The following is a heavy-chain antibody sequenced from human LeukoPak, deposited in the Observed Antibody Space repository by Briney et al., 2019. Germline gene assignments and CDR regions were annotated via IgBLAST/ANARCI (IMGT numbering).Heavy chain of an antibody. V-gene: IGHV1-69*02. J-gene: IGHJ3*02. CDR2: IIPILGIA. D-gene: IGHD2-2*01. CDR3: ASVYCSSTSCFRDNAFDI. Sequence: SVKVSCKASGGTLSSYTISWVRQAPGQGLEWMGRIIPILGIANYAQKFQGRVTITADKSTSTAYMELSSLRSEDTAVYYCASVYCSSTSCFRDNAFDIWGQGTMVTVSS. CDR1: GGTLSSYT.